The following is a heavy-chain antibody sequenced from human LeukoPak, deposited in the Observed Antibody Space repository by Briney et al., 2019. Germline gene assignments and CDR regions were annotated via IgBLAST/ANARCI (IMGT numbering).Heavy chain of an antibody. CDR3: ARGEWFGELLSGVDY. D-gene: IGHD3-10*01. J-gene: IGHJ4*02. V-gene: IGHV4-34*01. CDR2: INPSGST. Sequence: SETLSLTCAVFGGSLSGYYWNWIRQPPGKGLEWIGDINPSGSTNYSPSLKSRVTISVDTSKNQFSLKLSSVTAADTAVYYCARGEWFGELLSGVDYWGQGTLVTVSS. CDR1: GGSLSGYY.